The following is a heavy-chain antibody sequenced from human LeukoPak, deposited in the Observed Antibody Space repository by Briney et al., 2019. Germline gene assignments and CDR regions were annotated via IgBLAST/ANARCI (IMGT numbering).Heavy chain of an antibody. CDR2: ISSDGIDK. J-gene: IGHJ4*02. CDR3: AKDKGREGDY. CDR1: GFHLSNYG. Sequence: PGRSLRLSCAASGFHLSNYGMHWVRQAPGKGLEWVAVISSDGIDKYYADSVKGRFTISRDNSKNTLYLQMSSLRAEDTAVYYCAKDKGREGDYWGQGNLVTVSS. V-gene: IGHV3-30*18.